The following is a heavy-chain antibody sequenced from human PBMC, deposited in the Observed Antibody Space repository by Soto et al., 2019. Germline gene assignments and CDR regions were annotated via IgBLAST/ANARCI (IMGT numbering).Heavy chain of an antibody. J-gene: IGHJ3*02. CDR3: ASRGLFHVNAFDI. D-gene: IGHD3-22*01. V-gene: IGHV4-39*01. Sequence: ASETLSLTCTVSGGSISSSSYYWGWIRQPPGKGLEWIGTIYYSGSTYYNPSLKSRVTISVDTSKNQFSLKLSSVTAADTAVYYCASRGLFHVNAFDIWGQGTMVTVSS. CDR1: GGSISSSSYY. CDR2: IYYSGST.